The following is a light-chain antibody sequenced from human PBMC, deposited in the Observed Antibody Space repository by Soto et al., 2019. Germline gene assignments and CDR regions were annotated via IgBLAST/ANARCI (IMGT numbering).Light chain of an antibody. V-gene: IGKV3-20*01. Sequence: VLTQSPGTLSLSPGERATLSCRASQSVSSSYLAWYQQKPGQAPRLLIYGASNRATGIPDRFSGSGSGTDFTLTISRLGPEDFAVYYCQQYDNSPLTFGGGTIVDIK. J-gene: IGKJ4*01. CDR2: GAS. CDR3: QQYDNSPLT. CDR1: QSVSSSY.